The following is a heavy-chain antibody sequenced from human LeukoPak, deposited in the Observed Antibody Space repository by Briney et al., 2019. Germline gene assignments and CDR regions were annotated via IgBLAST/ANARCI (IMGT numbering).Heavy chain of an antibody. CDR2: INHSGST. V-gene: IGHV4-34*01. J-gene: IGHJ4*02. CDR3: ARLVTYYYDSSGYLFDY. Sequence: SETLSLTCAVYGGSFSGYYWSWIRQPPGKGLEWIGEINHSGSTYYNPSLKSRVTISVDTSKNQFSLKLSSVTAADTAVYYCARLVTYYYDSSGYLFDYWGQGTLVTVSS. D-gene: IGHD3-22*01. CDR1: GGSFSGYY.